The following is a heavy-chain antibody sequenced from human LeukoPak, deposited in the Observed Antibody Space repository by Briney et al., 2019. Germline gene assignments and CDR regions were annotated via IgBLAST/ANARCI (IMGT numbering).Heavy chain of an antibody. CDR3: ARQYSRNWFPHGMDV. CDR2: IYNSEST. Sequence: SETLSLTCSVSGASVTDYYWTWIRQPPGKGLEWIGYIYNSESTNYNPSLKSRVTISVDTSKNQFSLKLSSVTAADSAVYFCARQYSRNWFPHGMDVWGQGITVTVSS. D-gene: IGHD6-13*01. J-gene: IGHJ6*02. CDR1: GASVTDYY. V-gene: IGHV4-59*08.